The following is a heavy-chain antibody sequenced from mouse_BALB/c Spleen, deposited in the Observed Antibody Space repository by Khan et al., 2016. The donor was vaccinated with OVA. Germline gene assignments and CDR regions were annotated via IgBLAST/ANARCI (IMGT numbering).Heavy chain of an antibody. V-gene: IGHV3-2*02. CDR1: GYSITTDYA. CDR3: ARVYGGDFDY. J-gene: IGHJ2*01. CDR2: ISYSGNT. Sequence: EVKLLESGPGLEKPSQSLSLTCTVTGYSITTDYAWNWIRQFPGNRLEWMGFISYSGNTKYNPSLKSRISITRDTSKDQFFLQLKSVTTEDTARYYCARVYGGDFDYWGQGTTLTVSS. D-gene: IGHD1-1*01.